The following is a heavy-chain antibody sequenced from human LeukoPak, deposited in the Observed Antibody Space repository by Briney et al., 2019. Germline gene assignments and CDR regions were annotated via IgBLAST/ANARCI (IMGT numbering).Heavy chain of an antibody. CDR2: INPSGGST. Sequence: ASVTVSSKASGYTLTSYYMHWVRQAPGQGVEWMGIINPSGGSTNYAQKFQGRVTMTRDMSTSTVYMELSSLGSEDTAVYYCARDDLDGWFDPWGQGTLVTVSS. V-gene: IGHV1-46*01. CDR3: ARDDLDGWFDP. CDR1: GYTLTSYY. J-gene: IGHJ5*02.